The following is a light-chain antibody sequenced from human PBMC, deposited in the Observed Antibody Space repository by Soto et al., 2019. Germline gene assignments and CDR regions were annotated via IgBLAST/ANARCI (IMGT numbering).Light chain of an antibody. Sequence: EIVMTQSPDTLSLSSGERATLSCRASQSVSGKLAWYQHRPGQAPRLLIYDASIRATGIPARFSGSASGTVFTLNISSLQSEDFALYYCQQYNNWPPWTFGQGTKVDIK. CDR2: DAS. J-gene: IGKJ1*01. CDR3: QQYNNWPPWT. CDR1: QSVSGK. V-gene: IGKV3-15*01.